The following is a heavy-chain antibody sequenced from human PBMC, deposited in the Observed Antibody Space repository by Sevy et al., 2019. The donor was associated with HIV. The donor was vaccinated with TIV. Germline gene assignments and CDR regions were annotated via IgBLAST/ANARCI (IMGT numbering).Heavy chain of an antibody. CDR1: GGSFSGYY. D-gene: IGHD2-2*01. V-gene: IGHV4-34*01. J-gene: IGHJ6*02. Sequence: ETLSLTCAVYGGSFSGYYWSWIRQPPGKGLEWIGEINHSGSTNYNPSLKSRVTISVDTSKNQFSLKVSSVTAADTAVYYCAAYCSSTSCLTYYYYGMDVWGQGTTVTVSS. CDR2: INHSGST. CDR3: AAYCSSTSCLTYYYYGMDV.